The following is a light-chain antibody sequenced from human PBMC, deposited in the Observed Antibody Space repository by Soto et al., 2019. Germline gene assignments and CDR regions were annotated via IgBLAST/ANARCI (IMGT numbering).Light chain of an antibody. CDR3: QQRSIWYT. V-gene: IGKV3-11*01. Sequence: DIVLTQSPDTLSLSPGERATLSCRASQSVSSYLAWYQHKPGQPPRLLIYDASNRAAGIPARFSGSGSGTDFTLAICSLEPDDFAFYYCQQRSIWYTFGQGTKLEIK. J-gene: IGKJ2*01. CDR1: QSVSSY. CDR2: DAS.